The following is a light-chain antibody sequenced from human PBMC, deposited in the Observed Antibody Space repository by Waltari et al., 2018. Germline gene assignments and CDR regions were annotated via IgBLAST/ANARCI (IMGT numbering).Light chain of an antibody. J-gene: IGLJ2*01. CDR3: AAWDDSLGVWI. Sequence: QSVLTQPPSASGTPGQRVTISCSGSSSNIGKNYVYWHQQLPGTAPKLLISGNDQRPSGVPDRFSGSESGTSASLAISGLRSEDEADYYCAAWDDSLGVWIFGGGTKLTVL. CDR2: GND. CDR1: SSNIGKNY. V-gene: IGLV1-47*01.